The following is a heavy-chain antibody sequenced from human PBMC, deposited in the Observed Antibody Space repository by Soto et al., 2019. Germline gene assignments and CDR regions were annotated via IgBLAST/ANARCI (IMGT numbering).Heavy chain of an antibody. Sequence: QVQLVESGGGVVQPGRSLRLSCAASGFTFSSYAMHWVRQAPGKGLEWVAVISYDGSNKYYADSVKGRFTISRDNSKNTLYLQMNSLRAEDTAVYYCARDHARYCSGGSCYDAFDIWGQGTMVTVSS. D-gene: IGHD2-15*01. CDR1: GFTFSSYA. J-gene: IGHJ3*02. CDR3: ARDHARYCSGGSCYDAFDI. V-gene: IGHV3-30-3*01. CDR2: ISYDGSNK.